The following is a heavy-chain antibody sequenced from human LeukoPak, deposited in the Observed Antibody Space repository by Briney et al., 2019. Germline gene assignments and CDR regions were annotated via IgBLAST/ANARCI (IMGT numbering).Heavy chain of an antibody. V-gene: IGHV4-4*02. Sequence: SGTLSLTCAVSGGSISSNNWWGWVRRPPGKGLEWIGEIYHSGSPNYNPSLKSRVTISVDKSRNHFSLNLSSVTAADTAVYYCARVNINNWHSCDYWGQGTLVTVSS. CDR2: IYHSGSP. CDR3: ARVNINNWHSCDY. CDR1: GGSISSNNW. J-gene: IGHJ4*02. D-gene: IGHD1-1*01.